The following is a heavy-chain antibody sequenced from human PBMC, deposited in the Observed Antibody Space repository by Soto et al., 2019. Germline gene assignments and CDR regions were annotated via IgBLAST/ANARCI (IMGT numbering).Heavy chain of an antibody. J-gene: IGHJ4*02. D-gene: IGHD6-19*01. CDR3: AKGGRQWMVTSVFNY. CDR1: GFTFSDYA. Sequence: VQLVESGGGVVQPGRSLRLSCAASGFTFSDYAMHWVRQAPGKGLEWVAVVSHDGRNTHYADSVKGRFTISRDSSKNPVSLDMTSPRTGGTAVYYCAKGGRQWMVTSVFNYWGQGALVTVSS. V-gene: IGHV3-30*18. CDR2: VSHDGRNT.